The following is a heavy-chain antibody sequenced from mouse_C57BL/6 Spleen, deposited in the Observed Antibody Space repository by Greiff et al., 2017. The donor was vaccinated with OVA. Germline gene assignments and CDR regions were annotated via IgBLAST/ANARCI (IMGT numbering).Heavy chain of an antibody. Sequence: VQLQQPGAELVKPGASVKLSCKASGYTFTSYWMHWVKQRPGQGLEWIGMIHPNSGSTNYNEKFKSKATLTVDKSSSTAYMQLSSLTSEDSAVYYCASPAIYYEYEDYAMDYWGQGTSVTVSS. CDR3: ASPAIYYEYEDYAMDY. CDR1: GYTFTSYW. D-gene: IGHD2-4*01. CDR2: IHPNSGST. J-gene: IGHJ4*01. V-gene: IGHV1-64*01.